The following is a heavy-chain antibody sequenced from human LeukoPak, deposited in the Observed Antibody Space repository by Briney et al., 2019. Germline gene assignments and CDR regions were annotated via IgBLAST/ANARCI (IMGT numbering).Heavy chain of an antibody. CDR1: GGSISSYY. CDR3: ARDAPGVYYDFWSGYYTGGYFDY. CDR2: IYYSGST. Sequence: PSETLSLTCTVSGGSISSYYWSWIRQPPGKGLEWIGYIYYSGSTNYNPSLKSRVTISVDTSKNQFSLKLSSVTAADTAVYYCARDAPGVYYDFWSGYYTGGYFDYWGQGTLVTVSS. D-gene: IGHD3-3*01. J-gene: IGHJ4*02. V-gene: IGHV4-59*12.